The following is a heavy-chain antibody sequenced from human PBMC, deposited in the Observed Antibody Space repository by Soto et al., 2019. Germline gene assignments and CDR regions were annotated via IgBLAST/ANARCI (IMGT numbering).Heavy chain of an antibody. J-gene: IGHJ6*02. CDR2: ISSSSSTI. Sequence: EVQLVESGGGLVQPGGSLRLSCAASGFTFSSYSMNWVRQAPGKGLEWVSYISSSSSTIYYADSVKGRFTISRDNAKNSLYLQMNSLRDEDTAVYYCAGMLSRDRPLYYYGMDVWGQGTTVTVSS. V-gene: IGHV3-48*02. CDR3: AGMLSRDRPLYYYGMDV. D-gene: IGHD2-8*01. CDR1: GFTFSSYS.